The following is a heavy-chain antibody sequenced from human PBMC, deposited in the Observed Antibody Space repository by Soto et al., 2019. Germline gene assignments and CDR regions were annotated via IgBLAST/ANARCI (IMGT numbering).Heavy chain of an antibody. D-gene: IGHD3-10*01. CDR2: IYPGDSDT. V-gene: IGHV5-51*01. Sequence: GESLKISCRCSGYSFTSYWIGWVRQMPGKGLEWMGIIYPGDSDTRYSPSFQGQVTISADKSISTAYLQWSSLKASDTAMYYCARLGYYGSGSGSYYYMDVWGKGTTVTVSS. CDR3: ARLGYYGSGSGSYYYMDV. CDR1: GYSFTSYW. J-gene: IGHJ6*03.